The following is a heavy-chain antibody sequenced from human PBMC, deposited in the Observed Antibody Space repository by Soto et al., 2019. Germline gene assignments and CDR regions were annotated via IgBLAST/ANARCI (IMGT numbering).Heavy chain of an antibody. V-gene: IGHV4-39*01. Sequence: PSETLSLTCTVSGGSISSSSYYWGWIRQPPGKGPEWIGSIYYSGSTYYNPSLKSRVTISVDTSKNQFSLKLSSVTAADTAVYYCITMVRGVILDYWGQGTLVTVSS. CDR2: IYYSGST. CDR3: ITMVRGVILDY. J-gene: IGHJ4*02. D-gene: IGHD3-10*01. CDR1: GGSISSSSYY.